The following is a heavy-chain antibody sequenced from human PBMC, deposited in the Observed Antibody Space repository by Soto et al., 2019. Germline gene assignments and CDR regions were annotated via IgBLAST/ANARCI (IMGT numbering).Heavy chain of an antibody. D-gene: IGHD3-10*01. V-gene: IGHV4-34*01. CDR2: IHHTGST. CDR3: AGYGSGSYYNGYYFDY. CDR1: GGSFSAYY. Sequence: QVQLQQWGAGLLKPSETLSLTCAFYGGSFSAYYWSWIRQSPGKGLEWIGEIHHTGSTNYKPSLKSRVTISVDPSKTQFSLELRSVTAADTAVYYCAGYGSGSYYNGYYFDYWGQGTLVTVSS. J-gene: IGHJ4*02.